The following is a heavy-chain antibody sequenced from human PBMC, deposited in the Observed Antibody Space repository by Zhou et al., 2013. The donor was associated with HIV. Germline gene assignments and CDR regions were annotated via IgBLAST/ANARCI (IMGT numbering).Heavy chain of an antibody. CDR3: ARGFIAAAGTPPIHFDY. Sequence: QVQLVQSGAEVKKPGSSVKVSCKVSGGTFSSYAINWVRQAPGQGLEWMGRIISVFGTTNYAQKFQGRVTITADQSTSTAYMELSSLRSGDTAIYFCARGFIAAAGTPPIHFDYWGPERWSQSPQ. J-gene: IGHJ4*01. CDR2: IISVFGTT. CDR1: GGTFSSYA. D-gene: IGHD6-13*01. V-gene: IGHV1-69*13.